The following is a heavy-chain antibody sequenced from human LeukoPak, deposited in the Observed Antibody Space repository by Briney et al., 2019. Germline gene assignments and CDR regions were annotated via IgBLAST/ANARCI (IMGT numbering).Heavy chain of an antibody. V-gene: IGHV1-2*02. CDR1: GYTFTGYY. CDR2: INCNSGSI. J-gene: IGHJ4*02. D-gene: IGHD2-8*01. CDR3: VRVGYCTNGVRYSFDN. Sequence: ASVKVSCKASGYTFTGYYIHWVRQAPGQGPEWMGWINCNSGSINYAQKFQGRVTVTRDTSISTVYMELSSLRSDDTAVYYCVRVGYCTNGVRYSFDNWGQGTLVTVSS.